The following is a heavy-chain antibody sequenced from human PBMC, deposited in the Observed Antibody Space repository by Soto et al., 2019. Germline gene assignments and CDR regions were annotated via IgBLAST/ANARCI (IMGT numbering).Heavy chain of an antibody. CDR2: IWDDGSNK. CDR3: AREAYSSSLAFDI. Sequence: QVQLVESGGGVIQPGRSLRLSCAASGFTFSSYGMHWVRQAPGKGLEWVAVIWDDGSNKYYADSVKGRFTISRDNSKNTLYLQMNSLRAEDTAVYYCAREAYSSSLAFDIWGQGTMVTVSS. J-gene: IGHJ3*02. CDR1: GFTFSSYG. V-gene: IGHV3-33*01. D-gene: IGHD6-6*01.